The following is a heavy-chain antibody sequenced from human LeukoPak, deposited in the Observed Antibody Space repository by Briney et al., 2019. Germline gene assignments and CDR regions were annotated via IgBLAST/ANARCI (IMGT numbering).Heavy chain of an antibody. Sequence: GGSLRLSCAASGFTVRSNYMSWVRQAPGKGLEWVSIIYGGGSVFYADSVKGRFTFSRDNSKNTLYLQMNSLRGEDTAVYYCARGGSYLSAFDIWGQGTMVTVSS. J-gene: IGHJ3*02. D-gene: IGHD1-26*01. CDR2: IYGGGSV. CDR3: ARGGSYLSAFDI. V-gene: IGHV3-53*01. CDR1: GFTVRSNY.